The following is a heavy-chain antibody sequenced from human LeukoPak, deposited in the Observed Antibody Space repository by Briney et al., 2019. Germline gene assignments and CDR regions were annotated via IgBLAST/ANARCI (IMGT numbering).Heavy chain of an antibody. CDR2: ISAGNGNT. CDR3: ASLMVGAKGLLHWYYFDY. V-gene: IGHV1-3*01. J-gene: IGHJ4*02. D-gene: IGHD1-26*01. Sequence: GASVKVSCKASGYTFTSYAMHWVRQAPGQRLEWMGWISAGNGNTKYSQKFQGRVTITRDTSASTAYMELSSLRSEDTAVYYCASLMVGAKGLLHWYYFDYWGQGTLVTVSS. CDR1: GYTFTSYA.